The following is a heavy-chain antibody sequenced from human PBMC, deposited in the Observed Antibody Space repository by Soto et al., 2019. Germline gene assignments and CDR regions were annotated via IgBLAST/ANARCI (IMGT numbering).Heavy chain of an antibody. CDR1: GFTFSSYA. CDR3: ARDLHIAVAGFNWFDP. V-gene: IGHV3-30-3*01. CDR2: ISYDGSNK. D-gene: IGHD6-19*01. Sequence: QVQLVESGGGVVQPGRSLRLSCAASGFTFSSYAMHWVRQAPGKGLEWVAVISYDGSNKYYADSVKGRFTISRDNSKNTLYLQMNSLRAEDTAVYYCARDLHIAVAGFNWFDPWGQGTLVTVSS. J-gene: IGHJ5*02.